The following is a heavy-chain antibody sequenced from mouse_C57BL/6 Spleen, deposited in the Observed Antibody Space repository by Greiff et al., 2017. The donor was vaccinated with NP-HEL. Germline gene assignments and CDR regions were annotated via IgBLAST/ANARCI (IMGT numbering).Heavy chain of an antibody. V-gene: IGHV5-16*01. D-gene: IGHD2-5*01. J-gene: IGHJ3*01. Sequence: EVQVVESEGGLVQPGSSMKLSCTASGFTFSDYYMAWVRQVPEKGLEWVANINYDGSSTYYLDSLKSRFIISRDNAKNILYLQMSSLKSEDTATYYCARGSNGFAYWGQGTLVTVSA. CDR3: ARGSNGFAY. CDR1: GFTFSDYY. CDR2: INYDGSST.